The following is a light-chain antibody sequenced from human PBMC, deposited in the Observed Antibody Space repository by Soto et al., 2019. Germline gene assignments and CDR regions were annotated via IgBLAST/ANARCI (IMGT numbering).Light chain of an antibody. CDR3: QQYNNWPFS. Sequence: EIVLTRSPGTLYLSPGERASLSCRASQSVSSSYLAWYQQKPGQAPRLLIYGASSRATGIPDRFSGTGSETDFTLTISGLRSEDSAVYFCQQYNNWPFSFGQGTRLEI. J-gene: IGKJ5*01. V-gene: IGKV3-20*01. CDR1: QSVSSSY. CDR2: GAS.